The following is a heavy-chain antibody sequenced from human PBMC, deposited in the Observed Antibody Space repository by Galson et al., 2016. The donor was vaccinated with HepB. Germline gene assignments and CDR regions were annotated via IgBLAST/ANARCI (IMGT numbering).Heavy chain of an antibody. CDR1: GASISGSY. D-gene: IGHD6-19*01. V-gene: IGHV4-59*01. CDR3: ARDDSGGWYGFHYGMDV. Sequence: SETLSLTCTVSGASISGSYLSWIRQPPGKGLEWIGYIYYSGRTNYNPSLKSQVTISVDTSKNQFSLKLSSVTAADTAVYYCARDDSGGWYGFHYGMDVWGQGTTVTVSS. J-gene: IGHJ6*02. CDR2: IYYSGRT.